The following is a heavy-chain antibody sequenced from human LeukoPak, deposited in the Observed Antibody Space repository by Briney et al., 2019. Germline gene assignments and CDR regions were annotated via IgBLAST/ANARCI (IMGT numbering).Heavy chain of an antibody. CDR1: GFTFDDYA. Sequence: GGSLRLSCAASGFTFDDYAMHWARQAPGKGLEWVSGISWNSGDIGYADSVKGRFTISRDSAKNSLYLRMNSLRAEDTALYYCAKSQSYDFWRGYMDVWGQGTTVTVSS. CDR2: ISWNSGDI. J-gene: IGHJ6*02. V-gene: IGHV3-9*01. CDR3: AKSQSYDFWRGYMDV. D-gene: IGHD3-3*01.